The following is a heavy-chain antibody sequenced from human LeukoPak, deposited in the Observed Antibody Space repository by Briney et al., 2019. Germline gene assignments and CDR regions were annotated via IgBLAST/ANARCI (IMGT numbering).Heavy chain of an antibody. Sequence: PGGSLRLSCAASGFTFSSYWMHWVRQAPGKGLVWASRINSDGSTTSYADSVMGRFTISRDNAKNTLYLQMNSLRAEDTAVYYCARVIYSGWEGELSDWGQGTLVTVSS. CDR2: INSDGSTT. J-gene: IGHJ4*02. V-gene: IGHV3-74*01. CDR3: ARVIYSGWEGELSD. D-gene: IGHD6-19*01. CDR1: GFTFSSYW.